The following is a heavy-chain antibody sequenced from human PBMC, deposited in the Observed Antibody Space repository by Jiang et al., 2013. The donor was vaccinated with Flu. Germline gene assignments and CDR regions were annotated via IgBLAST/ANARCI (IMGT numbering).Heavy chain of an antibody. J-gene: IGHJ4*02. CDR1: GFTFSSYA. D-gene: IGHD5-24*01. CDR3: AKGLRGDSYTIDS. Sequence: QLVESGGGLVQPGGSLRLSCAASGFTFSSYAMTWVRQAPGKGLEWVSAISGTGGSTYYADSVKGRFTISRDNSKNTLYLQMNSLRAEDTAVYYCAKGLRGDSYTIDSWGQGTLVTVSS. CDR2: ISGTGGST. V-gene: IGHV3-23*04.